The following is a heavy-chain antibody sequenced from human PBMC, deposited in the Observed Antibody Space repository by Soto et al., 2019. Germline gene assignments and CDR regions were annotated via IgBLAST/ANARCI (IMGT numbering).Heavy chain of an antibody. CDR2: ISSSSSTI. J-gene: IGHJ4*02. V-gene: IGHV3-48*01. CDR3: ARDRGSSGSYYTFDY. D-gene: IGHD3-10*01. CDR1: GFTFGSYS. Sequence: PGGSLRLSCAASGFTFGSYSMNWVRQAPGQGLQWVSYISSSSSTIYHADSVKGRFTISRDNAKNSLYLQMNSLRVEDTAVYYCARDRGSSGSYYTFDYWGQGTLVTVSS.